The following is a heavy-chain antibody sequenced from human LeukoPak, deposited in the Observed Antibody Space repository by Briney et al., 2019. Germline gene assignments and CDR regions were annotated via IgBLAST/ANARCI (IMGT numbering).Heavy chain of an antibody. D-gene: IGHD3-3*01. CDR2: ISGSGGST. Sequence: GASLRLSCAASGFTFSSYAMSWVRQAPGKGLEWVSAISGSGGSTYYADSVKGRFTISRDNSKNTLYLQMNSLRAEDTAVYYCAEGPDITIFGVVIIPLDGMDVWGQGTTVTVSS. J-gene: IGHJ6*02. V-gene: IGHV3-23*01. CDR1: GFTFSSYA. CDR3: AEGPDITIFGVVIIPLDGMDV.